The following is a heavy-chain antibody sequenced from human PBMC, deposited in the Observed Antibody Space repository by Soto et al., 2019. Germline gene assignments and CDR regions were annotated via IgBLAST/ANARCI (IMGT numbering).Heavy chain of an antibody. CDR3: ARHVGVSGTRGFDF. V-gene: IGHV4-4*02. CDR1: GASINSNW. J-gene: IGHJ4*02. CDR2: IYNTGRT. D-gene: IGHD6-19*01. Sequence: QVQLQESGPGLVEPSGTLSLTCAVCGASINSNWWSWVRQPPGKGLGWIGEIYNTGRTNYNPSLQSRVAISLDRFNNQFSLSLSSVTAADTAIYYCARHVGVSGTRGFDFWGQGILVPVSS.